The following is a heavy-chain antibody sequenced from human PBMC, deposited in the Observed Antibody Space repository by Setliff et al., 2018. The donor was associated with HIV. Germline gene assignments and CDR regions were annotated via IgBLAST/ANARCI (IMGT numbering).Heavy chain of an antibody. V-gene: IGHV3-43*01. CDR2: INKDGHHT. CDR3: AKEHWGSNWSGLGV. CDR1: GFTFHDFS. D-gene: IGHD6-13*01. J-gene: IGHJ6*02. Sequence: SCAASGFTFHDFSMHWVRQAPGKGLEWVSLINKDGHHTLYADSVRGRFTISRDNRKDSLYLQMNSLSTEDTALYYCAKEHWGSNWSGLGVWGQGTTVTVSS.